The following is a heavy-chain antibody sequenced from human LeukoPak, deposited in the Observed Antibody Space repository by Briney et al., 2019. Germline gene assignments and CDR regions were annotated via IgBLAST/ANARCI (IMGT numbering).Heavy chain of an antibody. Sequence: WETLYLTCAVYGGAFTGYDCSWIRQPPGQGLEWIGEMNHSGSTNYNPPLTSRVSISVDSSKNQFSLKLSSVTAADAAVYCCARGYVYCSGGSCLFWFDPWGQGTLVTVSS. J-gene: IGHJ5*02. CDR3: ARGYVYCSGGSCLFWFDP. V-gene: IGHV4-34*01. D-gene: IGHD2-15*01. CDR2: MNHSGST. CDR1: GGAFTGYD.